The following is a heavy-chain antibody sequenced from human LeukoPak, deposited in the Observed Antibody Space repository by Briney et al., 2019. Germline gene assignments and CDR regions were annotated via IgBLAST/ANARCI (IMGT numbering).Heavy chain of an antibody. V-gene: IGHV4-34*01. D-gene: IGHD6-19*01. Sequence: PSETLSLTCAVSGGSFSGYYWTWIRQPPGKGLEWIGEINHSGSANYSPSLSSRVTISLDMSENQFSLKLTSVTAADTAVYYCARSQRWNSNGWYYFDYWGQGTLVTVSS. CDR2: INHSGSA. CDR1: GGSFSGYY. J-gene: IGHJ4*02. CDR3: ARSQRWNSNGWYYFDY.